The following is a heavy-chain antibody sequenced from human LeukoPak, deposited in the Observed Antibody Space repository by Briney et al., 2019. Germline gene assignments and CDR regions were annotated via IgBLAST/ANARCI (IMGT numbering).Heavy chain of an antibody. Sequence: SGTLSLTCAVFGGSISSSHSWYWVRQPPGKGLEWIGEIYHSGSTNYHPSFTSRVTISVDKSNNQFSLKLNSVTAADTAVYYCARDGSYPDYWGQGTLVTVSS. CDR2: IYHSGST. CDR1: GGSISSSHS. D-gene: IGHD1-26*01. CDR3: ARDGSYPDY. J-gene: IGHJ4*02. V-gene: IGHV4-4*02.